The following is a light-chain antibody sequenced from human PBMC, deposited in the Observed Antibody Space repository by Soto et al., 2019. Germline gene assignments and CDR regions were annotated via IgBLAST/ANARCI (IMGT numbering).Light chain of an antibody. Sequence: QSALTQPPSVSGTPGQRVSISCSGGSSNIGSNTVNWYQQFPGTAPQLLFFRNTQRPSGVPERFSASKSGTSASLAISGLQSVDEADYYCAAWDDSLRGMMFGGGTKL. CDR3: AAWDDSLRGMM. J-gene: IGLJ3*02. CDR2: RNT. CDR1: SSNIGSNT. V-gene: IGLV1-44*01.